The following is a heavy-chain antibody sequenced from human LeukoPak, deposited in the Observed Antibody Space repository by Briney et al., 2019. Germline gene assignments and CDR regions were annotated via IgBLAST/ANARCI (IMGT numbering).Heavy chain of an antibody. CDR3: ARDTRYSSGRFDY. Sequence: SETLSLTCAVYGGSFSGYYWSWIRQPPGKGLEWIGEINHSGSTNYNPSLKSRVTISVDTSKNQFSLKLSSVTAADTAVYYCARDTRYSSGRFDYWGQGTLVTVSS. D-gene: IGHD6-19*01. CDR1: GGSFSGYY. V-gene: IGHV4-34*01. CDR2: INHSGST. J-gene: IGHJ4*02.